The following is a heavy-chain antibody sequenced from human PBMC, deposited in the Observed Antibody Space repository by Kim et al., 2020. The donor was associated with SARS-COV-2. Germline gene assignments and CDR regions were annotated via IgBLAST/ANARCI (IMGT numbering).Heavy chain of an antibody. CDR3: ARAVGPLAGPNWFDP. Sequence: GGSLRLSCAASGFTFSTYGMHWVRQAPGKGLEWVGFIWYDGSNQYYADSVKGRFTISRDNSKNTLHLQMNSLRVEDTAVYYCARAVGPLAGPNWFDPWGQGTLVTVSS. V-gene: IGHV3-33*01. D-gene: IGHD6-19*01. J-gene: IGHJ5*02. CDR1: GFTFSTYG. CDR2: IWYDGSNQ.